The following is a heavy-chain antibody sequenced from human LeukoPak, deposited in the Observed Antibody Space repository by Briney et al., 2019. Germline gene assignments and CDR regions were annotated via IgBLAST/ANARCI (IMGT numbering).Heavy chain of an antibody. Sequence: ASVKVSCKASGYTFTGYYMHWVRQAPGQGLEWMGWINPNSGGTNYAQKFQGRVTMTRDTSISTAYMELSRLRSDDTAVYYCARDNRYSSGLYHFDYWGQGTLVTVSS. CDR3: ARDNRYSSGLYHFDY. CDR1: GYTFTGYY. CDR2: INPNSGGT. D-gene: IGHD6-19*01. V-gene: IGHV1-2*02. J-gene: IGHJ4*02.